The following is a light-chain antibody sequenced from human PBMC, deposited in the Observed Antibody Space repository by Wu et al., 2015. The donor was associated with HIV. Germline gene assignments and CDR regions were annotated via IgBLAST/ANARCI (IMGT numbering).Light chain of an antibody. CDR2: AAS. J-gene: IGKJ4*01. CDR1: QSISSY. Sequence: DIQMTQSPSSLSASVGDRVTITCRASQSISSYLNWYQQKPGKAPKLLIYAASSLQSGVPSRFSGSGSGTDFTLTISSLQPEDFATYYCQQSYTYPSTFGGGTKVE. CDR3: QQSYTYPST. V-gene: IGKV1-39*01.